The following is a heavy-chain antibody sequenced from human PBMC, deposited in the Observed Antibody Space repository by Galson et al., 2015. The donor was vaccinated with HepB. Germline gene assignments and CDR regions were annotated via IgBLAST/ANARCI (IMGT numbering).Heavy chain of an antibody. Sequence: SLRLSCAASGFTFSSYGMHWVRQAPGKGLEWVAVISYDGSNKYYADSVKGRFTISRDNSKNTLYLQMNSLRAEDTAVYYYAKIRLTSYYGSGSYSPFDYWGQGTLVTVSS. V-gene: IGHV3-30*18. D-gene: IGHD3-10*01. CDR2: ISYDGSNK. CDR1: GFTFSSYG. CDR3: AKIRLTSYYGSGSYSPFDY. J-gene: IGHJ4*02.